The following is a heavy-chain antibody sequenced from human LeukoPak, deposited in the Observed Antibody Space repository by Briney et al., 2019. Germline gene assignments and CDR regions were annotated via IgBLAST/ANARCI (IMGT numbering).Heavy chain of an antibody. J-gene: IGHJ4*02. D-gene: IGHD6-13*01. CDR2: INSGSTNP. V-gene: IGHV3-21*01. CDR1: GFIFSSYT. Sequence: PGGSLRLSCEASGFIFSSYTMNWIRQAPGKGLEWVASINSGSTNPYYADSVKGRFTISRDHAKKSLYLQMTSLRAEDTSVYYCARDFLAAGDYGGQGNLVTVSA. CDR3: ARDFLAAGDY.